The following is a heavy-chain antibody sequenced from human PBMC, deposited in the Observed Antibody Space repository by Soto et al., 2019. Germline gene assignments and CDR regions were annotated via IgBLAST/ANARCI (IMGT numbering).Heavy chain of an antibody. V-gene: IGHV5-10-1*01. CDR1: GYSFTSYW. CDR3: ASGSGSYLNWFDP. J-gene: IGHJ5*02. D-gene: IGHD1-26*01. CDR2: IDPSDSYT. Sequence: GESLKISCKGSGYSFTSYWISWVRQMPGKGLEWMGRIDPSDSYTNYSPSFQGHVTISADKSISTAYLQWSSLKASDTAMHYCASGSGSYLNWFDPWGQGTLVTVSS.